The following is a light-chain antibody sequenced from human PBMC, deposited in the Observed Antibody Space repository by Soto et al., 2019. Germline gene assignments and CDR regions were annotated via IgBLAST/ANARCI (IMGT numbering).Light chain of an antibody. CDR2: AAS. Sequence: DIQMTQSPSSLSASVGDRVTITCRASQSISYYLNWYHQKPGKAPELLIYAASSLQCGVPSRFSGSGSGTDFTLTISSLQPDDFATYSCQQSYSAPYTFGQGTKLEIK. CDR3: QQSYSAPYT. J-gene: IGKJ2*01. V-gene: IGKV1-39*01. CDR1: QSISYY.